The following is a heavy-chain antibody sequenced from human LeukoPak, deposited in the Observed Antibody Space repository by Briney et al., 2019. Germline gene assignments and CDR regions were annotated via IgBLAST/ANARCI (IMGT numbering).Heavy chain of an antibody. CDR1: GFTFSSYW. J-gene: IGHJ4*02. Sequence: GGSLRLSCAASGFTFSSYWMSWVRQAPGKGLEWVANIKQDGSEKYYVDSVKGRFTISRDNAKNSLYLQMNSLRAEDTAVYYGARDYYDSSGYYYFDYWGQGTRVTVSS. V-gene: IGHV3-7*03. CDR3: ARDYYDSSGYYYFDY. CDR2: IKQDGSEK. D-gene: IGHD3-22*01.